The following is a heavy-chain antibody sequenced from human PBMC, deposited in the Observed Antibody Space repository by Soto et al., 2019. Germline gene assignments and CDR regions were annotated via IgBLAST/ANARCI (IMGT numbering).Heavy chain of an antibody. CDR3: ARAAVTTNIDY. D-gene: IGHD4-17*01. V-gene: IGHV3-48*01. CDR1: GFTFSSYS. Sequence: EVQLVESGGGLVQPGGSLRLSCAASGFTFSSYSMNWVRQAPGKGLEWVSYISSSSSTIYYADSVKGRFTISRDNAKNSLYLQMSSLRAEDTAVYYCARAAVTTNIDYWGQGTLVTVSS. J-gene: IGHJ4*02. CDR2: ISSSSSTI.